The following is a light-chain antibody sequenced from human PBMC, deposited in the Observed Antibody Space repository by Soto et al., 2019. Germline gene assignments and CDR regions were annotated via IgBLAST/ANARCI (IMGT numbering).Light chain of an antibody. CDR3: QQRSNWPRVT. CDR1: QSVSSY. V-gene: IGKV3-11*01. CDR2: DAS. Sequence: EIVLTQSPATLSLSPGERATLSCRASQSVSSYLAWYQQKPGQAPRLLIYDASNRATGIPARFSGSGSGTYFTVTIRSLEPEDFAVYYCQQRSNWPRVTFGQGTKVEIK. J-gene: IGKJ1*01.